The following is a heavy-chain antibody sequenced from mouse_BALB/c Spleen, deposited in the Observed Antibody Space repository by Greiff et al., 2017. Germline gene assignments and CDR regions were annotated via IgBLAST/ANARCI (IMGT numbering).Heavy chain of an antibody. D-gene: IGHD2-4*01. J-gene: IGHJ2*01. CDR1: GYTFTSYY. V-gene: IGHV1S81*02. CDR2: INPSNGGT. Sequence: VQLQQSGAELVKPGASVKLSCKASGYTFTSYYMYWVKQRPGQGLEWIGEINPSNGGTNFNEKFKSKATLTVDKSSSTAYMQLSSLTSEDSAVYYCARGDYDDDYWGQGTTLTVSS. CDR3: ARGDYDDDY.